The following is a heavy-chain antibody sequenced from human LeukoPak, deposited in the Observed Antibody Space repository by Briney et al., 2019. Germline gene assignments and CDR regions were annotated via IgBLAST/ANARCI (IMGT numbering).Heavy chain of an antibody. CDR2: IYYSGST. D-gene: IGHD3-16*01. CDR3: ARGGKTQFQH. Sequence: SETLSPTCTVSGGSISSGGYYWSWIRQHPGKGLEWIGYIYYSGSTYYNPSLKSRVTISVDTSKNQFSLKLSSVTAADTAVYYCARGGKTQFQHWGQGTLVTVSS. CDR1: GGSISSGGYY. J-gene: IGHJ1*01. V-gene: IGHV4-31*03.